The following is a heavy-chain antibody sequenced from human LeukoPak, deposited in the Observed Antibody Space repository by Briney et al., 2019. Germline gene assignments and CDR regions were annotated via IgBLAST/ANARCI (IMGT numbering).Heavy chain of an antibody. D-gene: IGHD6-19*01. CDR3: VRNVAGTGDFDY. CDR1: GYTFTDYD. CDR2: MNPNSGNT. V-gene: IGHV1-8*03. Sequence: ASVKVSCKASGYTFTDYDINWVRQATGQGLEWMGWMNPNSGNTGYAQKFQGRVTITRYTSISTAYMELSSLRSEDTAVYYCVRNVAGTGDFDYWGQGTLVTVSS. J-gene: IGHJ4*02.